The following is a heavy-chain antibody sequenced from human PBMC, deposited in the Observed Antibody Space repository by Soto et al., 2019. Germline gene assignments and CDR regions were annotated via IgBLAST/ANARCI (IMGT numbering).Heavy chain of an antibody. CDR3: SRDSAARYYYDSSGYYHDAFDI. D-gene: IGHD3-22*01. CDR2: IWYDGSNK. J-gene: IGHJ3*02. CDR1: GFTFSSYG. V-gene: IGHV3-33*01. Sequence: GGSLRLSCAASGFTFSSYGMHWVRQAPGKGLEWVAVIWYDGSNKYYADSVKGRFTISRDNSKNTLYLQMNSLRAEDTAVYYCSRDSAARYYYDSSGYYHDAFDIWGQGTMVTVSS.